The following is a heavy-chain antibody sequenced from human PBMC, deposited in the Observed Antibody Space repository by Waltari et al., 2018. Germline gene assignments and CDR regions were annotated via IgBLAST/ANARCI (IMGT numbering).Heavy chain of an antibody. V-gene: IGHV1-69*08. J-gene: IGHJ4*02. CDR2: SIPILGIA. D-gene: IGHD6-19*01. CDR1: GGTFSSYT. Sequence: QVQLVQSGAEVKKPGSSVKVSCKASGGTFSSYTISWVRQAPGQGLEWIGRSIPILGIANYSQKFQGRVTITADKSTSTAYMELSSLRSEDTAVYYCAREGSGWYGYFDYWGQGTLVTVSS. CDR3: AREGSGWYGYFDY.